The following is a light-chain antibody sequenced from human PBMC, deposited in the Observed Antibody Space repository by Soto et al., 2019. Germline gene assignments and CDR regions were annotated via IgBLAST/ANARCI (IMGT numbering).Light chain of an antibody. V-gene: IGKV3-20*01. CDR1: QSVSRSS. Sequence: EIVLTQSPGTLSLSPGERATLSCRASQSVSRSSLAWYQQTPGQAPSLLIYGASSRATGIPDRFSGSGSGTDFTLTISRLEPEDFAVYYCQQYGSSPTTFGQGTKVDIK. J-gene: IGKJ1*01. CDR2: GAS. CDR3: QQYGSSPTT.